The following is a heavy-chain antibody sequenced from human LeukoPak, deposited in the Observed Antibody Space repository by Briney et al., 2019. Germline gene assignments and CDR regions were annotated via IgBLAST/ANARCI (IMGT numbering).Heavy chain of an antibody. J-gene: IGHJ4*02. CDR2: ISYDGSNK. Sequence: GGSLRLSCAASGFTFSSYGMHWVRQAPGKGLEWVAVISYDGSNKYYAESVKGRFTISRDNSKNTLYLQMNSLRAEDTALYYCAKGPHSSSWSTPSSDWGQGTLVTVSS. D-gene: IGHD6-13*01. CDR1: GFTFSSYG. V-gene: IGHV3-30*18. CDR3: AKGPHSSSWSTPSSD.